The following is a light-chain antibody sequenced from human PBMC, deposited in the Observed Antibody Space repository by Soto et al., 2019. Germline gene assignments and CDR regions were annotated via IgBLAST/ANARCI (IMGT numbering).Light chain of an antibody. Sequence: AIQMTQSPSSLSASVGDRVTITCRATQDIREDLGWYLQKPGKAPKLLIYAASSLQSVVPSRFSGSGSCTDLTLTISSLQHEDCASYVCLQDHGLPLTFGVGTKEEIK. J-gene: IGKJ4*01. CDR1: QDIRED. CDR3: LQDHGLPLT. V-gene: IGKV1-6*01. CDR2: AAS.